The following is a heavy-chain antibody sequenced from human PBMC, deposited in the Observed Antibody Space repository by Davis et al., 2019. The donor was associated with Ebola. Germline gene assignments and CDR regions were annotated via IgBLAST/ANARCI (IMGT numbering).Heavy chain of an antibody. CDR1: GFTFSDYY. CDR2: ISSSSSYT. J-gene: IGHJ4*02. D-gene: IGHD1-26*01. Sequence: GGSLRLSCAASGFTFSDYYMSWIRQAPGKGLEWVSYISSSSSYTNYAGSVKGRFTISRDNAKNSLYLQMNSLRAEDTAVYYCARDLVRSGSYYGSGYWGQGTLVTVSS. V-gene: IGHV3-11*06. CDR3: ARDLVRSGSYYGSGY.